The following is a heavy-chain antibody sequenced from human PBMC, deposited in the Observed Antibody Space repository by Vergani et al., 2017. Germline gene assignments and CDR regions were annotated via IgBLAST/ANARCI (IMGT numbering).Heavy chain of an antibody. J-gene: IGHJ5*02. CDR3: ARMGMIYDSSGYVSPNWFDP. CDR2: IYYSGST. CDR1: GGSISSGDYY. V-gene: IGHV4-30-4*01. Sequence: QVQLQESGPGLVKPSQTLSLTCTVSGGSISSGDYYWSWIRQPPGKGLEWIGYIYYSGSTYYNPSLKSRVTISVDTSKNQFSLKLSSVTAADTAVYYCARMGMIYDSSGYVSPNWFDPWGQGTLVTVSS. D-gene: IGHD3-22*01.